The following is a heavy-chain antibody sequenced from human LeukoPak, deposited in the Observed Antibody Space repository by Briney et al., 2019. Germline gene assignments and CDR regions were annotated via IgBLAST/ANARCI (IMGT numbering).Heavy chain of an antibody. V-gene: IGHV3-49*04. CDR2: IRSKAYGGTT. CDR1: GFTFGDYA. D-gene: IGHD3-3*01. CDR3: ATYYDFWSGYEYYFDY. Sequence: GGSLRLSCTASGFTFGDYAMSWVRQAPGKGLEWVGFIRSKAYGGTTEYAASVKGRFTISRDDSKGIAYLQMNSLKTEDTAVYYCATYYDFWSGYEYYFDYWGQGTLVTVSS. J-gene: IGHJ4*02.